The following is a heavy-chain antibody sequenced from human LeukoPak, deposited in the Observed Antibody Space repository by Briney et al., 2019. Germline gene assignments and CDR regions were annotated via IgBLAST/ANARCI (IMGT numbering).Heavy chain of an antibody. J-gene: IGHJ4*02. CDR3: ARDRGIAVAGSNRAYFDY. D-gene: IGHD6-19*01. CDR2: IYYSGST. V-gene: IGHV4-59*01. Sequence: PSETLSLTCTVSGGSISSYYWSWIRQPPGKGLEWIGYIYYSGSTNYNPSLKSRVTISVDTSKNQFSLKLSSVTAADTAVYYCARDRGIAVAGSNRAYFDYWGQGTLVTVSS. CDR1: GGSISSYY.